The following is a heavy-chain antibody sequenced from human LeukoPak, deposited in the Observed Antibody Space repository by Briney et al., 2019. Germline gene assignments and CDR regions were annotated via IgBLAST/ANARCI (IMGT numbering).Heavy chain of an antibody. CDR2: ISSSGSTL. J-gene: IGHJ4*02. CDR1: GFTFSDYY. V-gene: IGHV3-11*01. CDR3: ARRRYNWNAIDY. D-gene: IGHD1-20*01. Sequence: GGSLRLSCAASGFTFSDYYMSWIRQAPGKGLEWVSYISSSGSTLYYADSVKGRITISRDNAKNSLYLQMNSLRAGDTAVYYCARRRYNWNAIDYGGQGTLVTVSS.